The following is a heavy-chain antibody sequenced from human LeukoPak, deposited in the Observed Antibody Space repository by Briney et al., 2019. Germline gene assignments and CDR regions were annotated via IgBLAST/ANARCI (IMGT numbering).Heavy chain of an antibody. Sequence: ASVKVSCKASGYTFTSYYMHWVRQAPGQGLEWMGIINPSGGSTSYAQKFQGRVTMTRDMSTSTVYMELSSLRSEDTAVYYCARGRRAGTYYYGSGSSDYWGQGTLVTVSS. CDR2: INPSGGST. CDR1: GYTFTSYY. D-gene: IGHD3-10*01. J-gene: IGHJ4*02. CDR3: ARGRRAGTYYYGSGSSDY. V-gene: IGHV1-46*01.